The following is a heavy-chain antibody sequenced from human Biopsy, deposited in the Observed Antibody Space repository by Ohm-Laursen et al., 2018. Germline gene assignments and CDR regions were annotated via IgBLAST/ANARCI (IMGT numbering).Heavy chain of an antibody. CDR1: GGSISSDY. Sequence: SDTLSLTCIVSGGSISSDYWSWIRQTPGKGLEWIGYIYYSGSTNYNPSLKSRVTISVDTSKNQFSLKVRSVTAADTAVYYCARATNSTGWPYCYFYGMDVWGQGTTVTASS. V-gene: IGHV4-59*12. D-gene: IGHD2/OR15-2a*01. J-gene: IGHJ6*02. CDR3: ARATNSTGWPYCYFYGMDV. CDR2: IYYSGST.